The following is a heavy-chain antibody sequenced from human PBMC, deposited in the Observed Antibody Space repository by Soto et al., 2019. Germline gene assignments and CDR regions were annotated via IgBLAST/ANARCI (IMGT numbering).Heavy chain of an antibody. Sequence: SVKVSCKASGCTFSSYAINWVRQAPGQGLEWMGGIIPIFGTANYAQKFQGRVTITADKSTSTAYMELSSLRSEDTAVYYCARAGVTMMVVATYGMEVWGQGTPVNVSS. CDR3: ARAGVTMMVVATYGMEV. J-gene: IGHJ6*01. D-gene: IGHD3-22*01. V-gene: IGHV1-69*06. CDR1: GCTFSSYA. CDR2: IIPIFGTA.